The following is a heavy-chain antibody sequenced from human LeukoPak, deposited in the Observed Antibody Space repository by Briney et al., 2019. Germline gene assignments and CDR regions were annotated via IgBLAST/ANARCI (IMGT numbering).Heavy chain of an antibody. CDR2: INPNSGDT. CDR3: ARVREVYFDWFRRGYYDY. Sequence: ASVKVSCKASGYIFTGYYMHWVRQAPGQGLEWMGWINPNSGDTNYAQKFQGRVTMTRDTSISTAYMELSRLRSDDTAVYYCARVREVYFDWFRRGYYDYWGQGTLVTVSS. J-gene: IGHJ4*02. D-gene: IGHD3-9*01. CDR1: GYIFTGYY. V-gene: IGHV1-2*02.